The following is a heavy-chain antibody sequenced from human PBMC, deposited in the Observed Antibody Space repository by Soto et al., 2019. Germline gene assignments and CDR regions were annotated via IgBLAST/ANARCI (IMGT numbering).Heavy chain of an antibody. CDR1: GGSVSSGSYY. CDR2: IYYSGST. CDR3: ARVEREKTTVIYFDY. J-gene: IGHJ4*02. V-gene: IGHV4-61*01. D-gene: IGHD4-4*01. Sequence: PSETLSLTCTVSGGSVSSGSYYWSWIRQPPGKGLEWIGYIYYSGSTNYNPSLKSRVTISVDTSKNQFSLKLSSVTAADTAVYYCARVEREKTTVIYFDYWGQGTLVTVSS.